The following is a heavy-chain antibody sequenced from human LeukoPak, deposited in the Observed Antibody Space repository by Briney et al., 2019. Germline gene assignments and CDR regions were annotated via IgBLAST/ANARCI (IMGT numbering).Heavy chain of an antibody. Sequence: GGSLRLSCAASGFTFSSYAMSWVRQAPGKGLEWVSAISGSGGSTYYADSVKGRFTISRDNSKNTLYLQMNSLRAEDTAVYYCAKDQYYYDSSGYSGGFDYWVQGTLVTVSS. D-gene: IGHD3-22*01. CDR2: ISGSGGST. CDR3: AKDQYYYDSSGYSGGFDY. V-gene: IGHV3-23*01. CDR1: GFTFSSYA. J-gene: IGHJ4*02.